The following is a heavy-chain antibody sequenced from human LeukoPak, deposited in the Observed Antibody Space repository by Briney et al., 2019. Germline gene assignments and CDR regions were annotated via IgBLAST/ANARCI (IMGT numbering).Heavy chain of an antibody. CDR2: IIPIFGTA. CDR3: AREELDTMVRGGLR. CDR1: GGTFSSYA. D-gene: IGHD3-10*01. J-gene: IGHJ4*02. V-gene: IGHV1-69*06. Sequence: GASVKVSCKASGGTFSSYAISWVRQAPGQGLEWMGGIIPIFGTANYAQKFQGRVTITADKSTSTAYMELSSLRSEDAAVYYCAREELDTMVRGGLRWGQGTLVTVSS.